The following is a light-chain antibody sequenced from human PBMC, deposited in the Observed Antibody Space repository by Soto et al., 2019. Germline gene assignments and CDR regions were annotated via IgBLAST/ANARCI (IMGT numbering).Light chain of an antibody. CDR3: SSYTSSVTLV. CDR2: EVT. J-gene: IGLJ3*02. Sequence: QSVLTQPASVSGSPGQSITISCTGTSSDVGGYNSVSWYQQYPGKAPKLIIYEVTYRPSGVSNRFSGSKSGNTASLTISGLQAEDEADYYCSSYTSSVTLVFGEGTKVTVL. CDR1: SSDVGGYNS. V-gene: IGLV2-14*01.